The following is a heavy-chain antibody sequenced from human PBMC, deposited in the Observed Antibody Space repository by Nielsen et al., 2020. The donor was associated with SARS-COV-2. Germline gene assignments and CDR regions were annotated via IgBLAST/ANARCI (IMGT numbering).Heavy chain of an antibody. CDR2: ISSSSSYI. J-gene: IGHJ6*02. Sequence: VRQAPGKGLEWVSSISSSSSYIYYADSVKGRFTISRDNAKNSLYLQMNSLRAEDTAVYYCARGWSVVATITNYYYGMDVWGQGTTVTVSS. V-gene: IGHV3-21*01. CDR3: ARGWSVVATITNYYYGMDV. D-gene: IGHD5-12*01.